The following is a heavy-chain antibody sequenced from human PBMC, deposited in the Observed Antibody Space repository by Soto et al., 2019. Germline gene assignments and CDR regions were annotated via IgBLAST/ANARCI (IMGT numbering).Heavy chain of an antibody. Sequence: GESLKISCKGSGYSFTSYWIAWVRQMPGKGLECMGIIYPGDSDTRYSPSFQGQVTISADKSISTAYLQWSSLKASDTAMYYCARGRVRGYSGYDEENFDYWGQGTLVTVSS. D-gene: IGHD5-12*01. CDR1: GYSFTSYW. CDR3: ARGRVRGYSGYDEENFDY. V-gene: IGHV5-51*01. J-gene: IGHJ4*02. CDR2: IYPGDSDT.